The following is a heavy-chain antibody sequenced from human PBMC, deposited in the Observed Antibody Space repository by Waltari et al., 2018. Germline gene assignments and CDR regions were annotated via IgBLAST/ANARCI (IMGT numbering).Heavy chain of an antibody. Sequence: QVQLVQSGAEVQKPGSSVKVSCKASGGTFRSYAISWVRQAPGQGLEWMGGIIPIFGTANYAQKFQGRVTITADESTSTAYMELSSLRSEDTAVYYCASGYPVTNGLSFDYWGQGTLVTVSS. J-gene: IGHJ4*02. CDR3: ASGYPVTNGLSFDY. V-gene: IGHV1-69*01. CDR2: IIPIFGTA. CDR1: GGTFRSYA. D-gene: IGHD4-17*01.